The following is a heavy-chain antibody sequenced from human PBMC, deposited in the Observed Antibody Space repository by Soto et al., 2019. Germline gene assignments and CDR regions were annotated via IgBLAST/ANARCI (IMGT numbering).Heavy chain of an antibody. CDR2: LYSGGDT. CDR3: ARGQAFDY. CDR1: GFTVTNNY. V-gene: IGHV3-66*01. Sequence: GGSLRLSCAASGFTVTNNYMSWVRQAPGKGLEWVSVLYSGGDTYYADSVKGRFTISRDSSKNTLYLQMNSLRAEDTAVYYCARGQAFDYWGQGTLVTVS. J-gene: IGHJ4*02.